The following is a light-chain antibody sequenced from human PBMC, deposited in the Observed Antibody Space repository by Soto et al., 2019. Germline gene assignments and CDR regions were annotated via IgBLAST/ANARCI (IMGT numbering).Light chain of an antibody. CDR1: QSVSSN. Sequence: EIVMTQSPATLSVSPGERATLSCRASQSVSSNLAWYQQKPGQAPRLLIYGASTRATGIPARFSGSGSGTEFTLTIRSLQSQEFAAYYCPQSHTRPPLTFGGWTKGEIK. V-gene: IGKV3-15*01. CDR2: GAS. CDR3: PQSHTRPPLT. J-gene: IGKJ4*01.